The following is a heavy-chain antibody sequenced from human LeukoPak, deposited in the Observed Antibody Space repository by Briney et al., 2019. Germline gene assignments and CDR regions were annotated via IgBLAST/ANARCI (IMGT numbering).Heavy chain of an antibody. CDR1: GYTFTSYG. D-gene: IGHD3-22*01. V-gene: IGHV1-18*01. CDR3: ASHDSSGYYYVN. J-gene: IGHJ4*02. CDR2: ISAYNGNT. Sequence: ASVKVSCKASGYTFTSYGISWVRQAPGQGLEWMGWISAYNGNTNYAQKLQGRVTMTTDTSTSTAYMELRRLRSDDTAVYYCASHDSSGYYYVNWGQGTLVTVSS.